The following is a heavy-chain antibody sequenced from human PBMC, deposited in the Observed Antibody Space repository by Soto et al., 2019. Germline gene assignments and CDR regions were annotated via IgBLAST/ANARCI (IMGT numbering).Heavy chain of an antibody. J-gene: IGHJ4*02. Sequence: VGSLSLSCASSGFPFSSYVMHWVRQAPGKGLEWVAVISYDGSNKYYADSVKGRFTISRDNSKNTLYLQMNSLRAEDTAVYYCAKDFANWGQGTLVTVSS. CDR1: GFPFSSYV. CDR3: AKDFAN. V-gene: IGHV3-30*18. CDR2: ISYDGSNK.